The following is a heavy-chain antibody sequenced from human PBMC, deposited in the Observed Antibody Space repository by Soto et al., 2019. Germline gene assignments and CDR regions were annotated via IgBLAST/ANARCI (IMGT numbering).Heavy chain of an antibody. J-gene: IGHJ4*02. V-gene: IGHV3-74*01. CDR1: GFPFSSYW. CDR3: ARDYYALLTGYYTDY. Sequence: EVQLVESGGDLVQRGGSLRLSCAASGFPFSSYWMHWVRHTPGKGLDWVARISGDGVTTYYADSVTGRFTVSRDNAKNTLSLQIRGLRAEDTAVYYCARDYYALLTGYYTDYWGQGTLVSVSS. D-gene: IGHD3-9*01. CDR2: ISGDGVTT.